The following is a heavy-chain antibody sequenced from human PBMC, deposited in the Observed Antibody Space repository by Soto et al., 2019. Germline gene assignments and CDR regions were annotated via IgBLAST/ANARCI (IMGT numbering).Heavy chain of an antibody. Sequence: QITLNESGPTVVRPTETLTLTCRFSGFSLTTSGVGVGWIRQSPGKPPEWLALIYWDDAKRSSASLKSRLTITQDTSKHQVVMTVSDLDPTDTATYSCAHRVLRTVFGLVTTTAIYFDFCGQGTPVAVS. CDR2: IYWDDAK. CDR3: AHRVLRTVFGLVTTTAIYFDF. J-gene: IGHJ4*02. V-gene: IGHV2-5*02. D-gene: IGHD3-3*01. CDR1: GFSLTTSGVG.